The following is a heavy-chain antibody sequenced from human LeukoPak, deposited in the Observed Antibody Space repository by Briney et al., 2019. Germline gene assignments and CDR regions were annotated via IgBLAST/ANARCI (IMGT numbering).Heavy chain of an antibody. CDR1: GFPFSSYW. CDR3: ARSANYEGHSAFRPGDY. J-gene: IGHJ4*02. D-gene: IGHD4-23*01. Sequence: PGGSLRLSCATSGFPFSSYWMHWVRQAPGRGLEWVANIKQDERERNYVDSVKGRFTISRDNANNSLYLQMHSLRAEDTAVYYCARSANYEGHSAFRPGDYWGQGTLVTVSS. CDR2: IKQDERER. V-gene: IGHV3-7*05.